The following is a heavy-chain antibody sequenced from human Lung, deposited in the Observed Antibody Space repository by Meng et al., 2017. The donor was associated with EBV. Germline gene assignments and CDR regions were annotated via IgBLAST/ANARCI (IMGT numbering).Heavy chain of an antibody. CDR3: VRVDMG. Sequence: GDLVESGGGLGQPGGSLRLSCAASGFTFSTYALTWVRQAPGKGLEWVSAISGSGVSTDYADSVKGRFTISRDNARNTLYLQMNSLTAEDTGVYYCVRVDMGWGQGTLVTVSS. D-gene: IGHD3-10*01. V-gene: IGHV3-23*04. J-gene: IGHJ4*02. CDR2: ISGSGVST. CDR1: GFTFSTYA.